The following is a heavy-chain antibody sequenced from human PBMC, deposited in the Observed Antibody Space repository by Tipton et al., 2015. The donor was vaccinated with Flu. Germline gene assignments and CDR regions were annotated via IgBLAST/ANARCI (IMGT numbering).Heavy chain of an antibody. CDR1: GDSVSYYY. CDR3: ARDRGWPAALDY. J-gene: IGHJ4*02. V-gene: IGHV4-59*02. D-gene: IGHD3-10*01. Sequence: LRLSCTVSGDSVSYYYWNWIRQPPGKGLEWIGFSYYSGSTAYNPSLRSRVTISVDTSRYQFSLNLKSVTAADTAVYYCARDRGWPAALDYWSQGILVTVSS. CDR2: SYYSGST.